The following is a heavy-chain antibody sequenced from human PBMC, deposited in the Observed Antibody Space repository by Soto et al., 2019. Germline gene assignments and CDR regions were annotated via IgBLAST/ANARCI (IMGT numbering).Heavy chain of an antibody. CDR3: ASSDLRITMTSARDDAFDI. CDR1: GGSFSGYY. J-gene: IGHJ3*02. Sequence: LSLTCAVYGGSFSGYYWSWIRQPPGKGLEWIGEINHSGSTNYNPSLKSRVTISVDTSKNQFSLKLSSVTAADTAVYYCASSDLRITMTSARDDAFDIWGQGTMVTVSS. CDR2: INHSGST. D-gene: IGHD3-22*01. V-gene: IGHV4-34*01.